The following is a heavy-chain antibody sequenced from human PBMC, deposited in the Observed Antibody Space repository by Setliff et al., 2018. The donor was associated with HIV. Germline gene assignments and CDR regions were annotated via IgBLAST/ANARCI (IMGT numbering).Heavy chain of an antibody. D-gene: IGHD6-13*01. V-gene: IGHV4-34*10. CDR3: ARDIQAAGTGWFDP. CDR1: GGSFSGYY. J-gene: IGHJ5*02. CDR2: INHSGST. Sequence: SETLSLTCAVYGGSFSGYYWTWIRQPPGKGLERIGEINHSGSTNYNPSLQSRLTMSADTSKNQLYLKMNSVTAADTAVYFCARDIQAAGTGWFDPWGQGTLVTVSS.